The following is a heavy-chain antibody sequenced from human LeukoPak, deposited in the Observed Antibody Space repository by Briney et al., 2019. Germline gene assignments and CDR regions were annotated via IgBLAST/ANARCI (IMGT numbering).Heavy chain of an antibody. CDR2: IIPIFGTA. V-gene: IGHV1-69*13. CDR1: GGTFSSYA. CDR3: ARIAVADAYNWFDP. D-gene: IGHD6-19*01. Sequence: ASVKVSCKASGGTFSSYAISWVRQAPGQGLEWMGGIIPIFGTANYAQKFQGRVTITADESTSTAYMELSSLRSEDTAVYYCARIAVADAYNWFDPWGQGTLVTVSS. J-gene: IGHJ5*02.